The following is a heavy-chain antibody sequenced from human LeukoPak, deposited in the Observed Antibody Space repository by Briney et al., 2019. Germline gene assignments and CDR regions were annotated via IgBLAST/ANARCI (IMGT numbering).Heavy chain of an antibody. D-gene: IGHD7-27*01. CDR1: GFTFSSYA. V-gene: IGHV3-23*01. CDR2: ISGSGGST. CDR3: AKDGDNYYYYYMDV. Sequence: GGSLRLSCAASGFTFSSYAMSWVRQAPGKGLEWVSAISGSGGSTYYADSVKGRFTISRDNSKNTLYLQMNSLRAEDTAVYYCAKDGDNYYYYYMDVWGKGTTATVSS. J-gene: IGHJ6*03.